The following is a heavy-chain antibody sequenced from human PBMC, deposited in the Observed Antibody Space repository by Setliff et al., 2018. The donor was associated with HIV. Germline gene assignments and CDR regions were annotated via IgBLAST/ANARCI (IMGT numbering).Heavy chain of an antibody. V-gene: IGHV3-30*04. Sequence: PGGSLRLSCTASGFTLSSYAMHWVRQAPGKGLEWVAVISYDGTNKYYADSVKGRFTISRDNSKNTLYLQGGSLRPEDTAVYYCAKEAGVMDAFDIWGQGTMVTVS. CDR1: GFTLSSYA. CDR3: AKEAGVMDAFDI. J-gene: IGHJ3*02. CDR2: ISYDGTNK. D-gene: IGHD3-16*01.